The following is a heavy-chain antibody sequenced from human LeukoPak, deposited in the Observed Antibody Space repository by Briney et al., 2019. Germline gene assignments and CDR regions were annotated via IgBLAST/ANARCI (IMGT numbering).Heavy chain of an antibody. J-gene: IGHJ4*02. D-gene: IGHD3-10*01. CDR1: GFTFSNYW. CDR3: ARTQGRFYGSGSYQGFDY. V-gene: IGHV3-7*01. Sequence: PGGSLRLSCAASGFTFSNYWLTWVRQAPGQGLEWVANIKQDGSEKHYVDSVKGRFTISRDNAKNSLYLQMNSLRAEDTAVYYCARTQGRFYGSGSYQGFDYWGQGTLVTVSS. CDR2: IKQDGSEK.